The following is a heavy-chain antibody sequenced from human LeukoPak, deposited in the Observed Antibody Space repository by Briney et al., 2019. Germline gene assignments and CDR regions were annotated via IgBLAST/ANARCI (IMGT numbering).Heavy chain of an antibody. V-gene: IGHV3-64*01. J-gene: IGHJ3*02. Sequence: PGGPLRLSCAASGFTFSSHQMHWVRQAPGKGLEYVSAISGNGGNIYYANSAKGRFTISRDNSKNTLYIQMGSLRPEDMAVYYCARRFSGVNYGAYDMWGQGTMVTVSS. CDR2: ISGNGGNI. CDR3: ARRFSGVNYGAYDM. CDR1: GFTFSSHQ. D-gene: IGHD1-7*01.